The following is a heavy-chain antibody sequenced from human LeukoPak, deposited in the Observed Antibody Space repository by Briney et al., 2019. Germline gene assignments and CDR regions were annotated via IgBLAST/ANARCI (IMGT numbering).Heavy chain of an antibody. Sequence: SETLSLTCAVYGGSFSGYYWSWIRQPPGKGLEWIGEINHSGSTNYNPSLKSRVTISVDTSKNQFSLKLSSVTAADTAVYYCASQGSIAAAGSGQNYYYYYMDVWGKGTTVTISS. CDR1: GGSFSGYY. CDR3: ASQGSIAAAGSGQNYYYYYMDV. V-gene: IGHV4-34*01. D-gene: IGHD6-13*01. J-gene: IGHJ6*03. CDR2: INHSGST.